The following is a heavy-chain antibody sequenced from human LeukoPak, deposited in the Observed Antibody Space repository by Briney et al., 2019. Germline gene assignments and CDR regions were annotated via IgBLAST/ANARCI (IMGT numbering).Heavy chain of an antibody. V-gene: IGHV4-59*08. D-gene: IGHD2-2*01. CDR2: IYYSGST. CDR1: GGSISSYY. J-gene: IGHJ4*02. Sequence: SETLSLTCTVSGGSISSYYWSWIRQPPGKGLEWVGYIYYSGSTNYNPSLKSRVTTSVDTSKNRLSLKLSSVTAADTAVYYCARVIGYCSSTSCFGYFDYWGQGTLVTVSS. CDR3: ARVIGYCSSTSCFGYFDY.